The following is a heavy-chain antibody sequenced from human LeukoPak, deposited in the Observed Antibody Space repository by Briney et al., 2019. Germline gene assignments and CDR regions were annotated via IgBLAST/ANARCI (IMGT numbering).Heavy chain of an antibody. CDR3: ARDFSSVAGTSGGY. V-gene: IGHV1-18*01. D-gene: IGHD6-19*01. J-gene: IGHJ4*02. CDR1: GGTFSSYA. CDR2: ISAYNGNT. Sequence: ASVKVSCKASGGTFSSYAISWMRQAPGQGLEWMGWISAYNGNTNYAQKLQGRVTMTTDTSTSTAYMELRSLRSDDTAVYYCARDFSSVAGTSGGYWGQGTLVTVSS.